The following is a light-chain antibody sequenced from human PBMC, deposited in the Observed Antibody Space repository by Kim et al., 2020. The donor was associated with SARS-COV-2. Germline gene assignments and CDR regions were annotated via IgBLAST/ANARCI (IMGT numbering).Light chain of an antibody. CDR1: RGSMASNY. Sequence: KKVTNKCNRRRGSMASNYVKWYKKRQGSSPTTVIDENNQRPSGVADRFSGSIDSTSNTASITIAGLKTEDEADYYCQYYDSSNTGVFGGGTKLTVL. CDR2: ENN. J-gene: IGLJ3*02. CDR3: QYYDSSNTGV. V-gene: IGLV6-57*01.